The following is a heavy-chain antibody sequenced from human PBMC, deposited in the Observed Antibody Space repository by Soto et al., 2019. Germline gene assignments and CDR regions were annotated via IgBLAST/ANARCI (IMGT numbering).Heavy chain of an antibody. CDR1: GYTLTRDG. CDR2: ISAYNANT. D-gene: IGHD1-20*01. J-gene: IGHJ2*01. CDR3: AREVFRYFDL. Sequence: QVHLVQSGAEVKKPGASVKVSCKASGYTLTRDGITWVRQAPGQGLEWMGSISAYNANTNYAQKLQGRLTMTTDTSTSTAYMELRSLTSDDTAVYYCAREVFRYFDLWGRGTLVSVSS. V-gene: IGHV1-18*01.